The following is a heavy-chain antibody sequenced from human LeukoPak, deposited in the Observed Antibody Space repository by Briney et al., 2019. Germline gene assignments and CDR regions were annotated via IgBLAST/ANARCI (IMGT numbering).Heavy chain of an antibody. CDR2: INPNSGGT. CDR3: ARDLAPITMVRGVVLSYYGMDV. Sequence: ASVTVSCKASGYTFTGYYMHWVRQAPGQGLEWMGWINPNSGGTNYAQKFQGRVTMTRDTSISTAYMELSRLRSDDTAVYYCARDLAPITMVRGVVLSYYGMDVWGQGTTVTVSS. V-gene: IGHV1-2*02. J-gene: IGHJ6*02. D-gene: IGHD3-10*01. CDR1: GYTFTGYY.